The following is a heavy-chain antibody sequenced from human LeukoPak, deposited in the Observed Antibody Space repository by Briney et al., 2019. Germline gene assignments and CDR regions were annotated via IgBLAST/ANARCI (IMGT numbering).Heavy chain of an antibody. D-gene: IGHD5-24*01. CDR3: ARGRDGYSSYYFHYLDV. V-gene: IGHV6-1*01. J-gene: IGHJ6*03. CDR1: GDSVSSNSAA. Sequence: SQTLSLTCAISGDSVSSNSAAWNWIRQSPSRGLEWLGRTYYRSKWYNDYAVSVKSRITITPDTSKNHFFLQLNSVTPEDTAVYYCARGRDGYSSYYFHYLDVWGKGTTVTAS. CDR2: TYYRSKWYN.